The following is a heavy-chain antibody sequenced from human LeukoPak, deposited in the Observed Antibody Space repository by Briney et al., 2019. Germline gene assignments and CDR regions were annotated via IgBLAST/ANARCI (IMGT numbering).Heavy chain of an antibody. V-gene: IGHV1-46*01. CDR1: GYSFTSNY. CDR3: ARDQEGFDY. J-gene: IGHJ4*02. CDR2: IYPRDGST. Sequence: ASVKVSCKASGYSFTSNYIHWVPQAPGQGLEWMGMIYPRDGSTSYAQRFQDRVTVTRDTSTNTVHMELSGLRSEDTAVYYCARDQEGFDYWGQGTLVTVSS.